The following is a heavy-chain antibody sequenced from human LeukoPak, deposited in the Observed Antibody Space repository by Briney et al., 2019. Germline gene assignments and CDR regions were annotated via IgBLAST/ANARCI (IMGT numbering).Heavy chain of an antibody. CDR3: ARETGYCSGGRCYFIY. V-gene: IGHV1-2*02. J-gene: IGHJ4*02. Sequence: GASVKVSCKASGYTFTGSYIHWVRQAPGQGLEWMVWINPNSGGTSSAQKFQGRVTMTRDTSVSTAYMELSSLRSDDTALYYCARETGYCSGGRCYFIYWGQGTLVTVSS. CDR2: INPNSGGT. D-gene: IGHD2-15*01. CDR1: GYTFTGSY.